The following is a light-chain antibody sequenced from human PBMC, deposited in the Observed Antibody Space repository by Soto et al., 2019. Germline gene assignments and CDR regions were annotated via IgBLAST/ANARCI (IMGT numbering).Light chain of an antibody. CDR2: AAS. Sequence: DIQMTQSPSSLSASVGDRVTITCRASQSISSYLNWYQQKPGKAPKLLIYAASSLQSGVPSRFSGSGSGTDFTLTIGSLQPEDFATYYCQQSYSTPPAWTFGQGTKVEIK. V-gene: IGKV1-39*01. CDR1: QSISSY. J-gene: IGKJ1*01. CDR3: QQSYSTPPAWT.